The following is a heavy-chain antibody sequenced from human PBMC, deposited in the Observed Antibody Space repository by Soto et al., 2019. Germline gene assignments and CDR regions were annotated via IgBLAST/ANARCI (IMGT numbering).Heavy chain of an antibody. Sequence: GGSLRLSCAASGFTLSSYAMSWVRQVPGKGLEWVSGISGSGRTTYYADSVRGRFTISRDNSKNTLYLQMNSLRAEDTAVYYCAKYSSTSCCDYWGQGTLVTVSS. D-gene: IGHD2-2*01. V-gene: IGHV3-23*01. J-gene: IGHJ4*02. CDR1: GFTLSSYA. CDR3: AKYSSTSCCDY. CDR2: ISGSGRTT.